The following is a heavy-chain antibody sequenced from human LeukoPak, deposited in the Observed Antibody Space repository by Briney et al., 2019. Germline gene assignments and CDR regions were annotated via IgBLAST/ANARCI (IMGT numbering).Heavy chain of an antibody. Sequence: GGSLRLSCAASGFTFSSYGMHWVRQAPGKGLEWVAFIRYYGSNKYYADSVQGRFTISRDNSKNTLYLQMNSLRAEDTAVYYCAKDRPRIAAAGIFDYWGQGTLVTVSS. J-gene: IGHJ4*02. CDR3: AKDRPRIAAAGIFDY. D-gene: IGHD6-13*01. V-gene: IGHV3-30*02. CDR2: IRYYGSNK. CDR1: GFTFSSYG.